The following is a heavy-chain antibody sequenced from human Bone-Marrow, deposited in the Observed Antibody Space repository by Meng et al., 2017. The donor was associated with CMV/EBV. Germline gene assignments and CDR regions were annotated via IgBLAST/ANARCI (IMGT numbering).Heavy chain of an antibody. CDR1: GVSISTHY. Sequence: QVQLQQAGPGLVKPSETLSPTCRVSGVSISTHYWSWNRQTPGKGLEWIASIHYTGRADYSPSLKSRVTVSVDTSDSQLSLKLSSVTTADTAMYYCAERGGGYWGQGILVTVSS. CDR3: AERGGGY. CDR2: IHYTGRA. D-gene: IGHD1-1*01. V-gene: IGHV4-59*11. J-gene: IGHJ4*02.